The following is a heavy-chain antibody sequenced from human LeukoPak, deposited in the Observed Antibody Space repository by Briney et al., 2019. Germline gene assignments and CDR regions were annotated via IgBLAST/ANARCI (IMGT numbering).Heavy chain of an antibody. Sequence: PGGSLRLSCAAPGFSVSSSYMSWVRQAPGKGLEWVSIIYSGGTTYYADSVKGRFTISRHNSQNTIYLQMNSLRTEDTAVYYCARGQQLVRRNGMDVWGQGTTVTVSS. V-gene: IGHV3-53*04. CDR3: ARGQQLVRRNGMDV. CDR2: IYSGGTT. D-gene: IGHD6-13*01. CDR1: GFSVSSSY. J-gene: IGHJ6*02.